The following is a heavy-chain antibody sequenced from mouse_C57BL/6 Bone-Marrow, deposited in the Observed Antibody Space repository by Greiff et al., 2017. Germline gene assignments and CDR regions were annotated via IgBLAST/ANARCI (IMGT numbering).Heavy chain of an antibody. CDR1: GYAFSSSW. CDR3: ARWGLGYPAWFAY. V-gene: IGHV1-82*01. Sequence: QVQLQQSGPELVKPGASVKISCKASGYAFSSSWMNWVKQRPGKGLEWIGRIYPGDGDTNYNGKFKGKATLTADKSSSSAYMQLSSLASEDSAVYFCARWGLGYPAWFAYWGQGTLVTVSA. J-gene: IGHJ3*01. D-gene: IGHD2-2*01. CDR2: IYPGDGDT.